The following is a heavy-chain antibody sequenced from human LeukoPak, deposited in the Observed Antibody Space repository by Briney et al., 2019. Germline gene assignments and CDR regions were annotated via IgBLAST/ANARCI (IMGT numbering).Heavy chain of an antibody. Sequence: RPGGSLRLSCAASGFTVSSNYMSWVRQAPGKGLEWVSGINWKGGRTGYADSVKGRFTISRDNAKNSLYLQMNSLRAEDTAVYYCARGEGKNVLRYFDWAYYYMDVWGKGTTVTISS. J-gene: IGHJ6*03. CDR1: GFTVSSNY. D-gene: IGHD3-9*01. V-gene: IGHV3-20*04. CDR2: INWKGGRT. CDR3: ARGEGKNVLRYFDWAYYYMDV.